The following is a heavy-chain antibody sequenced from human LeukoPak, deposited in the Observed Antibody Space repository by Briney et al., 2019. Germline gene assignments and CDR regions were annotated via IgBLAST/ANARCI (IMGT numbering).Heavy chain of an antibody. CDR3: ASNRRPGGGWFDP. V-gene: IGHV1-69*06. CDR1: GGTFSSYA. Sequence: SVKVSCKASGGTFSSYAISWVRQAPGQGLEWMGGIIPIFGTANYAQKFQGRVTITADKSTSTAYMELSSLRSEDTAVYYCASNRRPGGGWFDPWGQGTLVTVSS. J-gene: IGHJ5*02. CDR2: IIPIFGTA. D-gene: IGHD2/OR15-2a*01.